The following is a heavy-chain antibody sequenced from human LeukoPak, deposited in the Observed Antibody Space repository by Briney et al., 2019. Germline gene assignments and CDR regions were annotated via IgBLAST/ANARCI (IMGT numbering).Heavy chain of an antibody. CDR3: AKVKAHYYDSSGYYSGFDY. CDR2: ISGSGGST. CDR1: GFTFSSYA. J-gene: IGHJ4*02. Sequence: GGSLRLSCAASGFTFSSYAMSWVPQAPGKGLEWVSAISGSGGSTYYADSVKGRFTISRDNSKNTLYLQMNSLRAEDTAVYYCAKVKAHYYDSSGYYSGFDYWGQGTLVTVSS. V-gene: IGHV3-23*01. D-gene: IGHD3-22*01.